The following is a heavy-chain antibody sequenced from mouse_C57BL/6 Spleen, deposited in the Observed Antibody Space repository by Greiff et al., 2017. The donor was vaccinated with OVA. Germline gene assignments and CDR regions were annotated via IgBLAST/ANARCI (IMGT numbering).Heavy chain of an antibody. CDR2: IDPADGDT. Sequence: EVQLQQSGAELVKPGASVKLSCTASGFNITDYYMHWVKQRTEQGLEWIGRIDPADGDTKYAPKFTGKATITADTSSNTAYLQRSSLPSEDAAVYYCARRNCTYFDYWGQGTTLTVSS. CDR3: ARRNCTYFDY. J-gene: IGHJ2*01. CDR1: GFNITDYY. D-gene: IGHD4-1*01. V-gene: IGHV14-2*01.